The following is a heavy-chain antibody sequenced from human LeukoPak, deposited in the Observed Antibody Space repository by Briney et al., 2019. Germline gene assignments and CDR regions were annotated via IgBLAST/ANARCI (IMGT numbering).Heavy chain of an antibody. CDR3: AKDEAWGIAAAGTVGSCDY. D-gene: IGHD6-13*01. CDR2: IIPILGIA. Sequence: GASVRVSCKASGGTFSSYAISWVRQAPGQGLEWMGGIIPILGIANYAQKFQGRVTITADKSTSTAYMELSSLRSDDTAVYFCAKDEAWGIAAAGTVGSCDYWGQGTLVTVSS. CDR1: GGTFSSYA. V-gene: IGHV1-69*10. J-gene: IGHJ4*02.